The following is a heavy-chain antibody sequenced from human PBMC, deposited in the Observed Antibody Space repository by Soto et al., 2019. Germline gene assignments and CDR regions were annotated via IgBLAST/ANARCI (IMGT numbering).Heavy chain of an antibody. CDR2: IYYSGST. V-gene: IGHV4-59*01. J-gene: IGHJ6*02. CDR1: GGSISSYY. Sequence: SETLSLTCTVSGGSISSYYWSWIRQPPGKGLEWIGYIYYSGSTNYNPSLKSRVTISVDTSKDQFSLKLSSVTAADTAVYYCARDILTGRMGMDVWGQGTTVTVS. CDR3: ARDILTGRMGMDV. D-gene: IGHD3-9*01.